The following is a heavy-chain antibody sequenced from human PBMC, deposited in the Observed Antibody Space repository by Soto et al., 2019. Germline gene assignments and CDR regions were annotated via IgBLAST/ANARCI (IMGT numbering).Heavy chain of an antibody. J-gene: IGHJ4*02. CDR2: IYSGGST. V-gene: IGHV4-4*07. CDR1: GGSISQYY. CDR3: ARGPGGFGDFSLDY. D-gene: IGHD3-10*01. Sequence: QVQLQESGPGLVKPSETLSLSCGVSGGSISQYYWSWIRQPAGKGLEWIGRIYSGGSTNYNPSLESRVTMSVHTSKNQFSLKLSSMTAADTAVYYCARGPGGFGDFSLDYWGQGTLVTVSS.